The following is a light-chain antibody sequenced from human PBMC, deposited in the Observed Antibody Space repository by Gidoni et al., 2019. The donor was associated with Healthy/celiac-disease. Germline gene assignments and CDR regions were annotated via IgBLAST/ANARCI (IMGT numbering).Light chain of an antibody. CDR1: QSISSY. Sequence: DIQMTQSPSSLSASVGDRVTITCRASQSISSYLNWYQQKPGNAPKLLIYAASSLQSGVPSRFSGSGSATDFTLTISSLQPEDFATYYCQQSYSTPPYTFGQGTKLEIK. CDR3: QQSYSTPPYT. J-gene: IGKJ2*01. V-gene: IGKV1-39*01. CDR2: AAS.